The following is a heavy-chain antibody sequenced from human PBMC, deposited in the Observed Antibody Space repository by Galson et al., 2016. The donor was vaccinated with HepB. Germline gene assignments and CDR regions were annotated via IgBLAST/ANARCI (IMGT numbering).Heavy chain of an antibody. Sequence: SVKVSCKASGYTFTNYYIHWVRQAPGQGLEWLGLINPSGGATNYAQKLQGRVTMTSDTSTSTVYMELSSLGSEDTAVYYCARPQSGYPCYFDLWGRGTLVTVSS. J-gene: IGHJ2*01. D-gene: IGHD3-22*01. V-gene: IGHV1-46*04. CDR2: INPSGGAT. CDR3: ARPQSGYPCYFDL. CDR1: GYTFTNYY.